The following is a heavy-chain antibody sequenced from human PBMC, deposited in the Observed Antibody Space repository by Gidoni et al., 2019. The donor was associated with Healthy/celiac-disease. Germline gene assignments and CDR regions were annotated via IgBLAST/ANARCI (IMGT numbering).Heavy chain of an antibody. CDR3: ARDYDSEGWFDP. CDR1: VCSISSYY. D-gene: IGHD3-9*01. Sequence: QVQLQESVPGLVHPSETLSLTCTFSVCSISSYYWSWIRHPPGKGLEWIGYIYYSGSTNYNPTIKSRVTISVETCKNEFSLKLSSVAAADTAVYYWARDYDSEGWFDPWGQGTRVTVSS. CDR2: IYYSGST. V-gene: IGHV4-59*01. J-gene: IGHJ5*02.